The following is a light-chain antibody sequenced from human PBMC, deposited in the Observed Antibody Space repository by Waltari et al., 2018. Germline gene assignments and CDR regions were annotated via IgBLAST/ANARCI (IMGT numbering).Light chain of an antibody. V-gene: IGLV3-1*01. Sequence: SYELTQPPSVSVSPGQTASITCSGDKLGDKYACWYQQKPGQSPALVIYQDSTRPSGLPERFSGSNAGNTATLTISGTQAMDEADYYCQAWDSSNVVFGGGTKLTVL. CDR2: QDS. CDR3: QAWDSSNVV. CDR1: KLGDKY. J-gene: IGLJ2*01.